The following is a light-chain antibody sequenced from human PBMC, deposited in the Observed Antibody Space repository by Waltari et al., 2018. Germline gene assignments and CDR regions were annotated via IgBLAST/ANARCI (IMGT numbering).Light chain of an antibody. CDR3: QQYYSTPLT. J-gene: IGKJ4*01. V-gene: IGKV4-1*01. Sequence: DIVMTQSPDSLAVSLGERATINCKSSQSVLYSSNNKNYLAWYQQKPGQPPKLLIYWASTRESGVPDRVSGSGSATDFTLTISSLQAEDVAVYYCQQYYSTPLTFGGGTKGEIK. CDR2: WAS. CDR1: QSVLYSSNNKNY.